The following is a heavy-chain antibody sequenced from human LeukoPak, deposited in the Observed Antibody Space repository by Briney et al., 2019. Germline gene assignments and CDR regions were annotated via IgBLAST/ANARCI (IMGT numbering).Heavy chain of an antibody. CDR1: GFTFSSYG. Sequence: PGRSLRLSCAASGFTFSSYGMHWVRQAPGKGLEWVAVISYDGSNKYYADSVKGRFTISRDNSKNTLYLQMNSLRAEDTAVYYCARYYSDSSGSWALFDYWGQGTLVTVSS. V-gene: IGHV3-30*03. J-gene: IGHJ4*02. CDR2: ISYDGSNK. CDR3: ARYYSDSSGSWALFDY. D-gene: IGHD3-22*01.